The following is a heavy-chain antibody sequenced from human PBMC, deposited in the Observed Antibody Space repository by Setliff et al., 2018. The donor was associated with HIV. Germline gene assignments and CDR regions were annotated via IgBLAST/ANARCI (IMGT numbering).Heavy chain of an antibody. Sequence: KTSETLSLTCTVSGGSISTYYWSWIRQSPGEGLEWIGYIFYTESTNYTPSIKSTNYNPSLKSRVTVSLDTSKNQFTLKLSSVTAADTAVYYCARIVRWELVATSTFFYYYMDVWGKGTTVTVS. V-gene: IGHV4-59*08. J-gene: IGHJ6*03. CDR2: IFYTESTNYTPSIKST. CDR3: ARIVRWELVATSTFFYYYMDV. D-gene: IGHD1-26*01. CDR1: GGSISTYY.